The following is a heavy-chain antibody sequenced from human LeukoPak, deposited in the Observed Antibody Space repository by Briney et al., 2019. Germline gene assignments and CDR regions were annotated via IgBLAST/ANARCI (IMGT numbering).Heavy chain of an antibody. J-gene: IGHJ4*02. Sequence: ASVKVSCKASGGTFSSYAISWVRQAPGQGLEWMGGIIPIFGTANYAQKFQGRVTITADESTSTAYMELSSLRSEDTAVYYCARDLRYCSGGSCYLLYFDYWGQGTLVTVSS. CDR3: ARDLRYCSGGSCYLLYFDY. D-gene: IGHD2-15*01. CDR2: IIPIFGTA. CDR1: GGTFSSYA. V-gene: IGHV1-69*13.